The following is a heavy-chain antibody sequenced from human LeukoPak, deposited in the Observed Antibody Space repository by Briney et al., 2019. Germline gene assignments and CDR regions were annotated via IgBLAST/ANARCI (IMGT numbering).Heavy chain of an antibody. J-gene: IGHJ5*02. D-gene: IGHD3-22*01. Sequence: GGSLRLSCAASGVTFSSYAMSWVRQAPGKGLEWVSAISVSGGSTYYADSVKGRFTISRDNSKNTLYLQMNSLRAEDTAVYYCAKGGYYDSSGYYNNWFDPWGQGTLVTVSS. V-gene: IGHV3-23*01. CDR1: GVTFSSYA. CDR2: ISVSGGST. CDR3: AKGGYYDSSGYYNNWFDP.